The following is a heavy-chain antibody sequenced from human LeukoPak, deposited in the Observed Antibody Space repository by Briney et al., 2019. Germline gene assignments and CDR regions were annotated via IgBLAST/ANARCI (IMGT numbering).Heavy chain of an antibody. Sequence: PGGSLRLSCAASGFTFSSYAMSWVRQAPGKGLEWVSAISGSGGSTYYADSVKGRFTISRDNSKNTLYLQMNSLRAEDTAVYYCAKDPGLRQQLAHPRVPWGQGTLVTVSS. CDR1: GFTFSSYA. CDR3: AKDPGLRQQLAHPRVP. V-gene: IGHV3-23*01. CDR2: ISGSGGST. J-gene: IGHJ5*02. D-gene: IGHD6-13*01.